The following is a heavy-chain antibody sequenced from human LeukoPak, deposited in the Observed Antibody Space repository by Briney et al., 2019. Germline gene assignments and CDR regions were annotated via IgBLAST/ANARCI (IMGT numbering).Heavy chain of an antibody. J-gene: IGHJ6*03. D-gene: IGHD3-10*01. Sequence: GGSLRLSCAASGFTFSSYAMHWVRQAPGKGLEWVAFIRYDESNKDYADSVKGRFTISRDNSKNTLYLQMNSLRAEDTAEYYCAKAGRGGAITMVRGVKGDYYYMDVWGKGTTVSISS. CDR3: AKAGRGGAITMVRGVKGDYYYMDV. CDR2: IRYDESNK. CDR1: GFTFSSYA. V-gene: IGHV3-30*02.